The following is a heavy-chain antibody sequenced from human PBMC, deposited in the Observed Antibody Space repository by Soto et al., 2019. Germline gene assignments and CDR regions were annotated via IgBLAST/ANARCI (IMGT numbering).Heavy chain of an antibody. J-gene: IGHJ5*02. CDR2: INHSGST. V-gene: IGHV4-34*01. CDR3: ARVKGVAAAGNWFDP. Sequence: SETLSLTCAVYGGSFSTYYWGWISQPPGKGLEWIGEINHSGSTNYNPSLKSRVTRSVDTSKNQSSLKLSSVTAADTAVYYCARVKGVAAAGNWFDPWGQGTLVTVSS. D-gene: IGHD6-13*01. CDR1: GGSFSTYY.